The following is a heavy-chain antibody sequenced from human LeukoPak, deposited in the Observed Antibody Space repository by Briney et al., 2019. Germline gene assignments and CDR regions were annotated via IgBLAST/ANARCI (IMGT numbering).Heavy chain of an antibody. CDR3: AKDVENGDYCFDY. V-gene: IGHV3-30*18. D-gene: IGHD4-17*01. Sequence: PGRSLRLSCAASGFTFSSYGMHWVRQAPGRGLEWVAVISYDGSNKYYADSVKGRFTISRDNSKNTLYLQTNSLRAEDTAVYYCAKDVENGDYCFDYWGQGTLVTVSS. CDR1: GFTFSSYG. J-gene: IGHJ4*02. CDR2: ISYDGSNK.